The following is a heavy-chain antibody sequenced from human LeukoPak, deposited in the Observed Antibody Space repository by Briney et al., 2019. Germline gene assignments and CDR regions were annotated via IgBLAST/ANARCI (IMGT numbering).Heavy chain of an antibody. CDR2: IYYSGST. D-gene: IGHD3-22*01. CDR3: ARDHHYYDRSGYSDGFDV. V-gene: IGHV4-31*03. CDR1: GGSISSGGYY. Sequence: SQTLSLTCTVSGGSISSGGYYWSWIRQHPGKGLEWIGYIYYSGSTYYNPSLKSRVSISVDTSNNQFSLKLSSVTAADTALYYCARDHHYYDRSGYSDGFDVWGQGTMATVSS. J-gene: IGHJ3*01.